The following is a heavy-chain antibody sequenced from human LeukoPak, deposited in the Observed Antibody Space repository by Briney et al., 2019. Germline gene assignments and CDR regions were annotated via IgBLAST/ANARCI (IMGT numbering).Heavy chain of an antibody. V-gene: IGHV1-69*05. CDR1: GGTFSSYA. Sequence: GASVKVSCKASGGTFSSYAISWVRQAPGQGLEWMGGIIPIFGTANYAQKFQGRVTITTDESTSTAYMELSSLRSEDTAVYYCARDGDQYDFWGGYYYYYMDVWGKGTTVTVSS. J-gene: IGHJ6*03. CDR3: ARDGDQYDFWGGYYYYYMDV. D-gene: IGHD3-3*01. CDR2: IIPIFGTA.